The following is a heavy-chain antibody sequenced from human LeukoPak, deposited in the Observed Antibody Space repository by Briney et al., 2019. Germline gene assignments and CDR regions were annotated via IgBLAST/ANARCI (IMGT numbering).Heavy chain of an antibody. CDR2: INTDGSSI. J-gene: IGHJ4*02. D-gene: IGHD3-22*01. Sequence: GGSLRLSCATSGFTFSSYWMYWVRQAPGKGLVWVSRINTDGSSIGYADSVRGRITISRDNAKNTLHLQMNSLRAEDTAVYYCARNYYDSSGYYYHDYWGQGTLVTVSS. V-gene: IGHV3-74*01. CDR3: ARNYYDSSGYYYHDY. CDR1: GFTFSSYW.